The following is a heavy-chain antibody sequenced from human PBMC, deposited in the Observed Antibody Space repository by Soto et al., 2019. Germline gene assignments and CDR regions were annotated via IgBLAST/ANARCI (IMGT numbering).Heavy chain of an antibody. CDR2: ISAYNGNT. D-gene: IGHD2-2*02. V-gene: IGHV1-18*01. CDR1: GYTFTSYG. CDR3: ARDYCSSTSCYTWFDP. J-gene: IGHJ5*02. Sequence: ASVKVSCKASGYTFTSYGISWVRQAPGQGLEWMGWISAYNGNTNYAQKLQGRVTMTTDTSTSTAYMELRSLRSDDTAVYYCARDYCSSTSCYTWFDPWGQGTLVTVSS.